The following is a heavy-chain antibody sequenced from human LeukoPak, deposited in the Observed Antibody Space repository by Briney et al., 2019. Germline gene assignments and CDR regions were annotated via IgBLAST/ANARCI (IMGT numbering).Heavy chain of an antibody. CDR2: INHVGIT. J-gene: IGHJ4*02. V-gene: IGHV4-34*10. CDR1: GESFNGYY. Sequence: SETLSLTCAVYGESFNGYYWSWIRQSPQKGLEWIGHINHVGITNYNPSLKSRLTILVDTSKNQFTLKLKSVTAADTAVYYCARDNPFKYDHVNWGQGTLVTVSS. CDR3: ARDNPFKYDHVN. D-gene: IGHD1-14*01.